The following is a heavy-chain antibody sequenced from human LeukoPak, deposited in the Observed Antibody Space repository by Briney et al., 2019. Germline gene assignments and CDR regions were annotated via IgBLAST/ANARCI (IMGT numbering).Heavy chain of an antibody. CDR3: ARDRGGGITGTNFDY. V-gene: IGHV3-74*01. J-gene: IGHJ4*02. CDR2: INSDGSST. D-gene: IGHD1-20*01. Sequence: PGGSLRLSCAASGFTFSGYWMHWVRQAPGKGLVWVSRINSDGSSTSYADSVKGRFTISRDNAKNTLYLQMNSLRAEDTAVYYCARDRGGGITGTNFDYWGQGTLVTVSS. CDR1: GFTFSGYW.